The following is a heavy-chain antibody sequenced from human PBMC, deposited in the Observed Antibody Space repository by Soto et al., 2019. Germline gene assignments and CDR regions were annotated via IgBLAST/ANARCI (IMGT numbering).Heavy chain of an antibody. CDR1: GGSISSCSYY. CDR2: IYYTGST. CDR3: ASHSSHWPFFDF. V-gene: IGHV4-61*01. D-gene: IGHD6-13*01. J-gene: IGHJ4*02. Sequence: SETLSLTCTVSGGSISSCSYYWVWIRQPPGKGLEWIGYIYYTGSTNSNPSLNSRVTMSVDTSKNQFSLKLSSVTAADTAVYYCASHSSHWPFFDFWGQGTLVTVSS.